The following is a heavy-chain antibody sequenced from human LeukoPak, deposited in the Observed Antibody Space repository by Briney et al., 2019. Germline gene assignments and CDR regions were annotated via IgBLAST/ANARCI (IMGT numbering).Heavy chain of an antibody. V-gene: IGHV3-15*01. CDR3: TTEYCSGGSCYSAFSPSTFDP. CDR1: GFTFSNAW. D-gene: IGHD2-15*01. J-gene: IGHJ5*02. CDR2: IKSKTDGGTT. Sequence: PGGSLRLSCAASGFTFSNAWMSWVRQAPGKGLEWVGRIKSKTDGGTTAYAAPVKCRFTISRDDSKHTLYLQMNSLKTEDTAVYYCTTEYCSGGSCYSAFSPSTFDPWGKGTLVTVSS.